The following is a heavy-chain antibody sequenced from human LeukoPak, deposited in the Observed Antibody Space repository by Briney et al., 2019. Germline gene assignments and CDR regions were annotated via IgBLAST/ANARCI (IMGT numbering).Heavy chain of an antibody. CDR2: ISWNSGSI. Sequence: PGGSLRLSCAASGFTFDDYAMHWVRQAPGKGLEWVSGISWNSGSIGYADSVKGRFTISRDNAKNSLYLQMNSLRAEDTALYYCAKDRLSRLSYWFDPWGQGTLVTVSS. CDR3: AKDRLSRLSYWFDP. J-gene: IGHJ5*02. CDR1: GFTFDDYA. V-gene: IGHV3-9*01.